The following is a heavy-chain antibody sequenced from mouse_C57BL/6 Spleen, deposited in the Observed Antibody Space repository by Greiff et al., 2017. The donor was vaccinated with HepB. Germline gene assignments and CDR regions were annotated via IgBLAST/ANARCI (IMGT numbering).Heavy chain of an antibody. CDR1: GYTFTSYW. D-gene: IGHD1-1*01. CDR2: INPSNGGT. CDR3: ARCGYYYGSSYVYYAMDD. J-gene: IGHJ4*01. V-gene: IGHV1-53*01. Sequence: QVQLQQPGTELVKPGASVKLSCKASGYTFTSYWMHWVKQRPGQGLEWIGNINPSNGGTNYNEKFKSKATLTVDKSSSTAYMQLSSLTSEDSAVYYCARCGYYYGSSYVYYAMDDWGQGTSVTVAS.